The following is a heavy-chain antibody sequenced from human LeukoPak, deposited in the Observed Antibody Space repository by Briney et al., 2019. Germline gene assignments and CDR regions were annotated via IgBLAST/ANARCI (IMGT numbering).Heavy chain of an antibody. Sequence: GGSLRLSCAASGFTFSSYAMHWVRQAPGKGLEYVSAISSNGGSTYYANSVKGRFTISRDSSKNTLYLQMGSLRAEDMAVYYCARVKASSWYSGSYYFDYWGQGTLVTVSS. CDR3: ARVKASSWYSGSYYFDY. V-gene: IGHV3-64*01. CDR1: GFTFSSYA. D-gene: IGHD6-13*01. J-gene: IGHJ4*02. CDR2: ISSNGGST.